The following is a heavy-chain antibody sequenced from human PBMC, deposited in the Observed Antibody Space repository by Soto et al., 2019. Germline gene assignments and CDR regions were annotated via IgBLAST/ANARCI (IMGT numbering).Heavy chain of an antibody. CDR1: GGSISSYY. CDR3: ARQYSSSSWWFDP. D-gene: IGHD6-6*01. Sequence: SATLSLTCTVSGGSISSYYWSWIRQPPGKGLEWIGYIYYSGSTNYNPSLKSRVTISVDTSKNQFSLKLSSVTAADTAVYYCARQYSSSSWWFDPWGQGTLVTVSS. J-gene: IGHJ5*02. CDR2: IYYSGST. V-gene: IGHV4-59*08.